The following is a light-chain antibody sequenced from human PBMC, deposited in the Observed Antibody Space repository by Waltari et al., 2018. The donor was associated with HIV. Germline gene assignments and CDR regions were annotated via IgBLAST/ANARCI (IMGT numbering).Light chain of an antibody. V-gene: IGLV1-47*01. J-gene: IGLJ2*01. Sequence: QSVLIQPPSPSGTPGQSVPIPCSGRNSNIGSHSFSWYQQLPGTAPKLLIYRNDQRPSGVPDRFSGSKSGTSASLAISGLRSEDEADYYCAAWDDSLSGPVFGGGTKVTVL. CDR3: AAWDDSLSGPV. CDR2: RND. CDR1: NSNIGSHS.